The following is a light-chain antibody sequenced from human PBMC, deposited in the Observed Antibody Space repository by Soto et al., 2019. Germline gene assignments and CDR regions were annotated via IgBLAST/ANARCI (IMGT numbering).Light chain of an antibody. J-gene: IGLJ2*01. CDR3: SSYTSSSTLVV. V-gene: IGLV2-14*01. Sequence: QSALTQPASVSGSPGQSITISCTGTSSDVGGSNYVSWYQQHPGKAPKLMIYDVSNRPSGVSNRFSGSKSGNTASLTISGLQAKDEADYYCSSYTSSSTLVVFGGGTKVTVL. CDR2: DVS. CDR1: SSDVGGSNY.